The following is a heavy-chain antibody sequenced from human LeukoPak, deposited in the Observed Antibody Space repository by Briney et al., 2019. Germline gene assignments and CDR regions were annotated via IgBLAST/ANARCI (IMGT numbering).Heavy chain of an antibody. CDR3: ARDGCNYRRFDY. CDR1: GGSISSGSYY. J-gene: IGHJ4*02. D-gene: IGHD5-24*01. V-gene: IGHV4-61*02. Sequence: PSETLSLTCTVSGGSISSGSYYWSWIRQPAGKGLEWIGRIYTSGSTNYNPSLKSRVTISVDTSKNQFSLKLSSVTAADTAVYYCARDGCNYRRFDYWGQGTLVTVSS. CDR2: IYTSGST.